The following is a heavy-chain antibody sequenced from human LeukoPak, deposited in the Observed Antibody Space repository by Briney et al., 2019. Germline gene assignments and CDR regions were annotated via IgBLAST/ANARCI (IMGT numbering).Heavy chain of an antibody. D-gene: IGHD1-26*01. CDR2: MSSRGSTI. J-gene: IGHJ6*03. V-gene: IGHV3-11*04. Sequence: RXAXGXXGXWVSYMSSRGSTIYYGDSGKGRFTLSSDNAKNSLYLQMNSLRAEDTAVYYCAREGSGNTYYYYYMDVWGKGTTVTVSS. CDR3: AREGSGNTYYYYYMDV.